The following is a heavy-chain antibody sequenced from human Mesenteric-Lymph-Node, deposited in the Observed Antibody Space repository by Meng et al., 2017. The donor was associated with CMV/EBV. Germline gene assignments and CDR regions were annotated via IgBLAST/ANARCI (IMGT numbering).Heavy chain of an antibody. Sequence: SETLSLTCSVSGGSVISGSYYWTWLRQPPGKGLEWIGSIYYSGSTNYNPSLKSRVTISVDTSKNQFSLKLSSVTAADTAVYYCARGDGSGWYGDSYFDYWGQGSLVTVSS. V-gene: IGHV4-61*01. CDR1: GGSVISGSYY. D-gene: IGHD6-19*01. CDR2: IYYSGST. J-gene: IGHJ4*02. CDR3: ARGDGSGWYGDSYFDY.